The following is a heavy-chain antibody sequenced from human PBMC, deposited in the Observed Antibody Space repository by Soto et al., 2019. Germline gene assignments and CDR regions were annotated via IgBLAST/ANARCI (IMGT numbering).Heavy chain of an antibody. CDR1: GFTFSSYA. Sequence: GGSLRLSCAASGFTFSSYAMSWVRQAPGKGLEWVSAISGSGGSTYYADSVKGRFTISRDNSKNTLYLQMNSLRAEDTAVYYCAKDTLGYCSGGICYNFASSGKGTLVPLAS. J-gene: IGHJ4*02. V-gene: IGHV3-23*01. CDR2: ISGSGGST. D-gene: IGHD2-15*01. CDR3: AKDTLGYCSGGICYNFAS.